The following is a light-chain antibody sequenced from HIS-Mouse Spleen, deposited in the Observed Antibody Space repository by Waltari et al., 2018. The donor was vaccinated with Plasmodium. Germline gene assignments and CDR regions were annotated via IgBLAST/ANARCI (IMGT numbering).Light chain of an antibody. CDR1: QSISSW. CDR3: QQYNSYSWT. V-gene: IGKV1-5*03. CDR2: KAS. J-gene: IGKJ1*01. Sequence: DIQMTQSPSTLSASVGDRPTITCRASQSISSWLAWYQQKPGKAPKLLIYKASSLESGVPSRFSGSGSGTEFTLTISSLQPDDFATYYCQQYNSYSWTFGQGTKVEIK.